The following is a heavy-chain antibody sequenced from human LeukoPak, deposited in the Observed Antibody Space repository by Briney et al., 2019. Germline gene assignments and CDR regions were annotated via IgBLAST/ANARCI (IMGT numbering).Heavy chain of an antibody. CDR3: AKGRGYSYNKSFDP. D-gene: IGHD5-18*01. Sequence: PGGSLRLSCAASGFTFSSYAMSWVRQAPGKRLEWVSAISGSGGSTYYADSVKGRFTISRDNSKNTLYLQMNSLRAEDTAVYYCAKGRGYSYNKSFDPWGQGTLVTVSS. CDR1: GFTFSSYA. CDR2: ISGSGGST. V-gene: IGHV3-23*01. J-gene: IGHJ5*02.